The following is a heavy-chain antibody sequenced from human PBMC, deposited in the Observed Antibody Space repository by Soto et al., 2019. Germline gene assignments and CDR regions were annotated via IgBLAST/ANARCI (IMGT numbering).Heavy chain of an antibody. CDR1: GFTFSSYG. V-gene: IGHV3-30*18. D-gene: IGHD1-26*01. CDR2: ISYDGSNK. Sequence: GGSLRLSCAASGFTFSSYGMHWVRQAPGKGLEWVAVISYDGSNKYYADSVKGRFTISRDNSKNTLYLQMNSLRAEDTAVYYCAKDHGGSYYSFDYWGQGTLVTVSS. J-gene: IGHJ4*02. CDR3: AKDHGGSYYSFDY.